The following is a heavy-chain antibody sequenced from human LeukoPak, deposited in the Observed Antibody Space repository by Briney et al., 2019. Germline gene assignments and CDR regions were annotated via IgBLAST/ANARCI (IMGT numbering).Heavy chain of an antibody. Sequence: SETLSLTCNVSGGSISSYSWSWIRQPPGKGLDWIGYIYDSGYTKYNPSLKSRVAISRDPSDYQFSLKLSSVTAADTAVYYCARGIVRFLGTRPYHYWGQGTLVTVSS. D-gene: IGHD1-1*01. CDR3: ARGIVRFLGTRPYHY. J-gene: IGHJ4*02. CDR1: GGSISSYS. CDR2: IYDSGYT. V-gene: IGHV4-59*13.